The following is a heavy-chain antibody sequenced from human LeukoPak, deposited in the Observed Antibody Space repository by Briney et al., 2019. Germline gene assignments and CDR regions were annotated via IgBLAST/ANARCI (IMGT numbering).Heavy chain of an antibody. CDR2: ISSSSSYI. J-gene: IGHJ3*02. D-gene: IGHD1-7*01. V-gene: IGHV3-21*01. CDR3: ARDSGNYFDAFDI. Sequence: KSGGSLRHSCAASGFTFNSYSMNWVHQPPPKGLHWVSSISSSSSYIHSAHSVKGRFTISSDNAKNSLYPQMNSRRAHNPAVYHCARDSGNYFDAFDIWGKGRTVTV. CDR1: GFTFNSYS.